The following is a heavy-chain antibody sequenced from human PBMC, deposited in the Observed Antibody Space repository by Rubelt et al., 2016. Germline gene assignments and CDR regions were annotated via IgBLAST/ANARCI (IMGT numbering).Heavy chain of an antibody. D-gene: IGHD6-19*01. CDR2: IFSNDDR. CDR1: GFSLSTSGMC. V-gene: IGHV2-26*01. J-gene: IGHJ3*01. CDR3: ARIWYTDGWYFAFDV. Sequence: QVTLRESGPALVKPTQTLTLTCTFSGFSLSTSGMCVSWIRQPPGKALEWLAHIFSNDDRSYTTSLKSRLTISKDTSTSQVVLSMTNMDPVDTATYYCARIWYTDGWYFAFDVWGQGTLVTVSS.